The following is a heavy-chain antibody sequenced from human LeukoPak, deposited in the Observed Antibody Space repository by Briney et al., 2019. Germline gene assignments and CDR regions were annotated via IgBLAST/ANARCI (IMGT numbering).Heavy chain of an antibody. D-gene: IGHD6-13*01. J-gene: IGHJ4*02. CDR3: ARAYTSAGTLGY. CDR2: INPNSAGT. V-gene: IGHV1-2*02. Sequence: ASVKVSCKASGYTFTAYYMHWVRQAPGQGLEWMGWINPNSAGTHYPQKFQGRVTMTRDTSIGTAFVELTSLRSDDTAVYFCARAYTSAGTLGYWGQGTLVTVSS. CDR1: GYTFTAYY.